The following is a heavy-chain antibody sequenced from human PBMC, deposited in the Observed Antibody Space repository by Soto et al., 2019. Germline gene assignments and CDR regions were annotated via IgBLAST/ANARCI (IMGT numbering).Heavy chain of an antibody. J-gene: IGHJ4*02. D-gene: IGHD3-10*01. CDR3: AFPSYGSGSYY. V-gene: IGHV1-3*01. CDR2: INAGNGNT. Sequence: QVQLVQSGAEVKKPGASVKVSCKASGCTFSSYALHWVRQAPGQRLEWMGWINAGNGNTKYSQKFQGRVTFTRDTSASTAYMELSSLRSEDTAVYYCAFPSYGSGSYYWGQGTLVTVSS. CDR1: GCTFSSYA.